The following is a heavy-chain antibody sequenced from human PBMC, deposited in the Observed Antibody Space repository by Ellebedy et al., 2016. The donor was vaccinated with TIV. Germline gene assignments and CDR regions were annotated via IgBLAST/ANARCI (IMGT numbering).Heavy chain of an antibody. V-gene: IGHV1-2*02. CDR3: ARDPCSTTSCPWSDP. Sequence: ASVKVSCKASGYTFTAYHIHWVRQAPGQGLEWMGWIYPYSGGTNYAQKFQGRVTMTRDTSISTAYMELRRLRSDDTAVYYCARDPCSTTSCPWSDPWGQGTLVTVSS. J-gene: IGHJ5*02. CDR2: IYPYSGGT. CDR1: GYTFTAYH. D-gene: IGHD2-2*01.